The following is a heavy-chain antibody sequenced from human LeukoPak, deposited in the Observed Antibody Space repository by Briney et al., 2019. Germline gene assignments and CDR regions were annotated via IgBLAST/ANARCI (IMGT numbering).Heavy chain of an antibody. J-gene: IGHJ5*02. V-gene: IGHV4-31*03. D-gene: IGHD3-10*01. Sequence: PQTLSLTCTVSGGSISSGGYYWSWIRQHPGKGLEWIGYIYYSGSTYYNPSLKSRVTISVDTSKNQFSLKLSSVTAADTAVYYCARDGSGSYYKWRDNWFDPWGQGTLVTVSS. CDR3: ARDGSGSYYKWRDNWFDP. CDR1: GGSISSGGYY. CDR2: IYYSGST.